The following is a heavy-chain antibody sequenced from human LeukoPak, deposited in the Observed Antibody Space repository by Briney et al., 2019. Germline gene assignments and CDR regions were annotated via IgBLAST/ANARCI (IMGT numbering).Heavy chain of an antibody. D-gene: IGHD2-15*01. J-gene: IGHJ3*02. CDR2: INPNSGGT. V-gene: IGHV1-2*02. CDR3: ARLILYCSGGSCYSGRENAFDI. Sequence: GASVKVSCKASGYTFTGYYMHWVRQAPGQGLEWMGWINPNSGGTNYAQKFQGRVTMTRDTSISTAYMELSRLRSDDTAVYYCARLILYCSGGSCYSGRENAFDIWDQGTMVTVSS. CDR1: GYTFTGYY.